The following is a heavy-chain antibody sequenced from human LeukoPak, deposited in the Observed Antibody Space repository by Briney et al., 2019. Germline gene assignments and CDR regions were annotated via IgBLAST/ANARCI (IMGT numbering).Heavy chain of an antibody. J-gene: IGHJ5*02. CDR2: ISAYNGKT. CDR3: ARGTGIVVVPASFGGWFDP. Sequence: ASVKVSCKASGYTFTSYGISWVRQAPGQGLEWMGWISAYNGKTNYAQKLQGRVTMTTDTSTSTGSMELRSLRSDDTAVYYCARGTGIVVVPASFGGWFDPWGQGTLVTVSS. CDR1: GYTFTSYG. V-gene: IGHV1-18*01. D-gene: IGHD2-2*01.